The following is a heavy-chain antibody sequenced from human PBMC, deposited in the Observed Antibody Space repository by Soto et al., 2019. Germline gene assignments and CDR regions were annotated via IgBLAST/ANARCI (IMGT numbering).Heavy chain of an antibody. Sequence: QVQLVESGGGVAQPGRSLRLSCEGAGFTFRNHGIHWVRQAPGKGLEWVAIIRYDGSTQLYADSVKGRFTISSDNAKNTASLHMNRLRVEDTALYDCATEDFWNGNVSDDYSMEVWGLGTRVSFSS. V-gene: IGHV3-30*02. CDR2: IRYDGSTQ. J-gene: IGHJ6*02. D-gene: IGHD3-3*01. CDR1: GFTFRNHG. CDR3: ATEDFWNGNVSDDYSMEV.